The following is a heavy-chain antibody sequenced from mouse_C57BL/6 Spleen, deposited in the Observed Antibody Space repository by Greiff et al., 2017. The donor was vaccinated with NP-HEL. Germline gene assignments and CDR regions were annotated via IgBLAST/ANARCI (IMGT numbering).Heavy chain of an antibody. CDR2: INYDGSST. CDR1: GFTFSDYY. CDR3: ARGGYSNYWYFDV. Sequence: EVNVVESEGGLVQPGSSMKLSCTASGFTFSDYYMAWVRQVPEKGLEWVANINYDGSSTYYLDSLKSRFIISRDNAKNILYLQMSSLKSEDTATYYCARGGYSNYWYFDVWGTGTTVTVSS. V-gene: IGHV5-16*01. D-gene: IGHD2-5*01. J-gene: IGHJ1*03.